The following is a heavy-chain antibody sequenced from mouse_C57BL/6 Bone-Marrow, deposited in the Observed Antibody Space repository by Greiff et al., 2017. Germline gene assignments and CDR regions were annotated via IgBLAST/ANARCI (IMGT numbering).Heavy chain of an antibody. D-gene: IGHD1-1*01. Sequence: QVQLQQSGAELVRPGASVTLSCKASGYTFTDYEMHWVKQTPVHGLEWIGAIDPETGGTAYNQKFKGKAILTADKSSSTAYMELRSLTSEYSAVYYCTTHYGLYFDYWGQGTTLTVSS. CDR2: IDPETGGT. V-gene: IGHV1-15*01. J-gene: IGHJ2*01. CDR1: GYTFTDYE. CDR3: TTHYGLYFDY.